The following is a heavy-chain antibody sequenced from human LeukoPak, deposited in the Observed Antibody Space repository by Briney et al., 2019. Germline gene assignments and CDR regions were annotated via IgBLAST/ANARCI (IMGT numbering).Heavy chain of an antibody. J-gene: IGHJ5*02. D-gene: IGHD1-26*01. CDR2: INPNSGGT. CDR1: GYTFTGYY. V-gene: IGHV1-2*06. CDR3: ARDPVGAPSNWFDP. Sequence: ASVKVSCKASGYTFTGYYMHWVRQAPGQGLEWMGRINPNSGGTNYAQKFQGRVTMTRDTSISTAYMELSRLRSDDTAVYYCARDPVGAPSNWFDPWGQGTLVTVSS.